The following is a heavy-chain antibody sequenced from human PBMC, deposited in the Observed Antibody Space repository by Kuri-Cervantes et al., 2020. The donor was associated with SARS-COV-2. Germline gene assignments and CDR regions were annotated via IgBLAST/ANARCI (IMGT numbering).Heavy chain of an antibody. CDR3: ARLVVAATHYYMDV. D-gene: IGHD2-15*01. J-gene: IGHJ6*03. CDR2: IYSGGST. V-gene: IGHV3-53*01. Sequence: GGSLRLSCAASGFTVSSNYMSWVRQAPGKGLEWVSVIYSGGSTYYADSVKGRFTISRDNAKNSLYLQMNSLRAEDTAVYYCARLVVAATHYYMDVWGKGTTVTVSS. CDR1: GFTVSSNY.